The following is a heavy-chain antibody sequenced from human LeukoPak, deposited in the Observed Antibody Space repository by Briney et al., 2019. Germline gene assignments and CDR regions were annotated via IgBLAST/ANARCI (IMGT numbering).Heavy chain of an antibody. J-gene: IGHJ4*02. V-gene: IGHV3-21*01. CDR3: ARHEEEDGYNAKTIDY. CDR1: GFTFSSYS. D-gene: IGHD5-24*01. Sequence: PGGSLRLSCAASGFTFSSYSMNWVRQAPGKGLEWVSSISSSSSYIYYADSVKGRFTISRDNAKNSLYLQMNSLRAEDTAVYYCARHEEEDGYNAKTIDYWGQGTLVTVYS. CDR2: ISSSSSYI.